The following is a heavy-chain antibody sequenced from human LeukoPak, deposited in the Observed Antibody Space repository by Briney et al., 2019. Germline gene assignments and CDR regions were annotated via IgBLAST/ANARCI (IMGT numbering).Heavy chain of an antibody. Sequence: PSETLSLTCTVSGGSISSYYWSWIRQPPGKGLEWIGYIYYSGSTNYNPSLKSRVTISVDTSKNQFSLKLSSVTAADTAVYYCAREYCTNGVCYRAWFDPWGQGTLVTVSS. CDR1: GGSISSYY. D-gene: IGHD2-8*01. V-gene: IGHV4-59*01. CDR2: IYYSGST. J-gene: IGHJ5*02. CDR3: AREYCTNGVCYRAWFDP.